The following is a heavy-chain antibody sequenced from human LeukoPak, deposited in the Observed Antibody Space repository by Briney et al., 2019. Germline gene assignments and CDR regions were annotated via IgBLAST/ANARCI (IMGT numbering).Heavy chain of an antibody. CDR1: GYTFTSYG. V-gene: IGHV1-2*06. J-gene: IGHJ4*02. Sequence: ASVKVSCKASGYTFTSYGISWVRQAPGQGLEWMGRINPNSGGTNYAQKFQGRVTMTRDTSISTAYMELSRLRSDDTAVYYCARDYDSSGDIDYWGQGTLVTVSS. D-gene: IGHD3-22*01. CDR3: ARDYDSSGDIDY. CDR2: INPNSGGT.